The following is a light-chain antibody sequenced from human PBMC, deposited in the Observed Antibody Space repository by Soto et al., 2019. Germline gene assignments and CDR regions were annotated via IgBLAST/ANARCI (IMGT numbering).Light chain of an antibody. V-gene: IGKV1-39*01. CDR3: QQSYSSPPT. CDR1: QSITNH. CDR2: AAS. J-gene: IGKJ1*01. Sequence: DIQMTQSPSSLSASVEDRVIITCRASQSITNHLDSYQQKPGKAAKLLIFAASSLQSGVPARFSGSRSGPDFTLTISSLQHEDFATYYCQQSYSSPPTCGQGT.